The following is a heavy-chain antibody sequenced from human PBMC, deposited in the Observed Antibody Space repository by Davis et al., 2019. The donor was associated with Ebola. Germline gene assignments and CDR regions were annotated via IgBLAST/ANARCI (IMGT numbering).Heavy chain of an antibody. CDR2: IHTSGSS. CDR3: ATGGLSFAHDH. V-gene: IGHV4-4*07. D-gene: IGHD3-3*01. J-gene: IGHJ4*02. CDR1: GGSLSSYY. Sequence: PSETLSLTCTVSGGSLSSYYWSWIRQPAGKGLEWIGQIHTSGSSNYNPSLKSRVTMPVDTSKNQFSLKLSSVTAADTAVYYCATGGLSFAHDHWGQGTLVTVSS.